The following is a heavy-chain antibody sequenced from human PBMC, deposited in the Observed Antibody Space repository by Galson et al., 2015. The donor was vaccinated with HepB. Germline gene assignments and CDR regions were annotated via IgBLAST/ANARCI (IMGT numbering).Heavy chain of an antibody. CDR2: IKSRSDGGTT. CDR3: TTRQNPFL. J-gene: IGHJ4*02. CDR1: GFTFTNAW. V-gene: IGHV3-15*01. D-gene: IGHD2-21*01. Sequence: SLRLACAASGFTFTNAWMSWAGQAPGKGLEWVGRIKSRSDGGTTDYSAPVKGRFTISRDDSKNTLYLQMNSLKTEDTAVYYCTTRQNPFLWGQGTLVTVSS.